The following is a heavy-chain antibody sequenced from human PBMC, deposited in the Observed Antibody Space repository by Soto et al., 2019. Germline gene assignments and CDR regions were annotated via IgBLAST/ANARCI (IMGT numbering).Heavy chain of an antibody. J-gene: IGHJ4*02. D-gene: IGHD2-2*01. CDR2: IYPGDSDT. CDR1: GYSFTSYW. CDR3: AREGGYCSSTSCQGIDY. Sequence: GESLKISCKASGYSFTSYWIAWVRQMPGKGLEWMGIIYPGDSDTRYSPSFQGQVTISADRSISTAYLHWSSLKASDTAMYYCAREGGYCSSTSCQGIDYWGQRTPVTVSS. V-gene: IGHV5-51*01.